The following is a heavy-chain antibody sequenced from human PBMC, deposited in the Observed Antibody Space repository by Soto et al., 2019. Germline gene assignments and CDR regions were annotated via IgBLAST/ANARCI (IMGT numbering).Heavy chain of an antibody. V-gene: IGHV1-18*04. CDR3: ARVTIFGVVVNNWFDP. CDR1: ADTFTSYY. D-gene: IGHD3-3*01. CDR2: INPNSGNT. J-gene: IGHJ5*02. Sequence: ASVKVSCKAPADTFTSYYIHWVRQAPGHGLEWMGRINPNSGNTKFAQKLQGRVTMTADTSTSTAYMELRSLRSDDTAVYYCARVTIFGVVVNNWFDPWGQGTLVTVSS.